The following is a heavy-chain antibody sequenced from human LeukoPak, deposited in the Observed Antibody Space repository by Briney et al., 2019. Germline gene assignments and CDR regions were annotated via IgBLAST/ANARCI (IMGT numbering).Heavy chain of an antibody. Sequence: GESLKISCKGSGYSFTSYWIGWVRQMPGKGLEGMGISYPGESDTRYSPSFQGQVTISADKSISTAYLQWSSLKASDTAMYYCARLIGGYDFPSSLDYWGQGTLVTVSS. D-gene: IGHD5-12*01. CDR1: GYSFTSYW. V-gene: IGHV5-51*01. CDR3: ARLIGGYDFPSSLDY. CDR2: SYPGESDT. J-gene: IGHJ4*02.